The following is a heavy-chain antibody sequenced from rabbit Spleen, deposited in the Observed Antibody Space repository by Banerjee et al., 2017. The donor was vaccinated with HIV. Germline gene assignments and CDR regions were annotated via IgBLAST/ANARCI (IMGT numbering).Heavy chain of an antibody. Sequence: QQQLVESGGGLVKPAASLTLTCKASGVSLTDNDVLWWVRQAAGKGLEWISCINIVTGKSVYASWAKGRFTMSRTSSTTVTLQMTSLTAADTATYFCARDLVSVIGWNFNLWGQGTLVTVS. J-gene: IGHJ4*01. V-gene: IGHV1S45*01. CDR3: ARDLVSVIGWNFNL. CDR1: GVSLTDNDV. D-gene: IGHD1-1*01. CDR2: INIVTGKS.